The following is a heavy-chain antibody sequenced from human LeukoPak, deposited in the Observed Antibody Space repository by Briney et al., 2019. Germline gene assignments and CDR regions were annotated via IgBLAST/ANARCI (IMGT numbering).Heavy chain of an antibody. CDR3: ARLYCSSTTCYNFWSDS. CDR2: ISAYNGNT. D-gene: IGHD2-2*02. Sequence: GALVKVSCKASGYTFTSYGISWVRQAPGQGPEWMGWISAYNGNTNYAQKLQGRVTMTTDTSTSTAYMELRSLRSDDTAVYYCARLYCSSTTCYNFWSDSWGQGTLVTVSS. CDR1: GYTFTSYG. V-gene: IGHV1-18*01. J-gene: IGHJ5*01.